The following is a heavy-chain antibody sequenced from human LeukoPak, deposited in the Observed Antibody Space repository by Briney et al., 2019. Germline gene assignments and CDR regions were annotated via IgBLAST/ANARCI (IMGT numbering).Heavy chain of an antibody. CDR2: ISTDGGIT. V-gene: IGHV3-74*01. J-gene: IGHJ4*02. D-gene: IGHD4-17*01. Sequence: PGGSLRLSCAASGSTFSSHWMHWVRQAPGKGLEWVSRISTDGGITGYADSVKGRFTISRDNTKNMVWLQVNSLRAEDTAVYYCTRDRTTVTLFDSWGQGTLVIVSS. CDR1: GSTFSSHW. CDR3: TRDRTTVTLFDS.